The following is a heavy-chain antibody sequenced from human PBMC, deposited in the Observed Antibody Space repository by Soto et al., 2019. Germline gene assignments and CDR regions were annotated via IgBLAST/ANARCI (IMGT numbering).Heavy chain of an antibody. Sequence: EVQLVESGGGLVQPGGSLRLSCAASGFTFSSYSMNWVRQAPGKGLEWVSYISSSRIYINYADSVKGRFTISRDNAKNSLYLQMNGLRAEDTAVYYCVSGSDALDFWGQGTMVTVSS. CDR1: GFTFSSYS. CDR2: ISSSRIYI. V-gene: IGHV3-21*05. CDR3: VSGSDALDF. J-gene: IGHJ3*01.